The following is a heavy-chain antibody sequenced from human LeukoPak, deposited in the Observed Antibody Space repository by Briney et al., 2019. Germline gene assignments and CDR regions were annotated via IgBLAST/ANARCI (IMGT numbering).Heavy chain of an antibody. Sequence: GASVKVSCKVSGYTLTELSMHWVRQAPGQGLEWMGGIIPNFGTANYAQKFQGRVTITADESTSTAYMELSSLRSEDTAVYYCARVAHHTAMVTLDYWGQGTLVTVSS. J-gene: IGHJ4*02. CDR3: ARVAHHTAMVTLDY. V-gene: IGHV1-69*13. CDR1: GYTLTELS. D-gene: IGHD5-18*01. CDR2: IIPNFGTA.